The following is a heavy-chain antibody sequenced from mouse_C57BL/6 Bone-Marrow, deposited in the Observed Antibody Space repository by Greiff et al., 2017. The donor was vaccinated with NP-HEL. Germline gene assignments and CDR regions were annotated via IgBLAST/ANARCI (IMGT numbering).Heavy chain of an antibody. CDR1: GYAFSSSW. CDR3: ARPFYYYGITYYAMDY. CDR2: IYPGDGDT. V-gene: IGHV1-82*01. Sequence: QVQLQQSGPELVKPGASVKISCKASGYAFSSSWMNWVKQRPGKGLEWIGRIYPGDGDTNYNGKFKGKATLTADKSSSTAYMQLSSLTSEDSAVYFCARPFYYYGITYYAMDYWGQGTSVTVSS. J-gene: IGHJ4*01. D-gene: IGHD1-1*01.